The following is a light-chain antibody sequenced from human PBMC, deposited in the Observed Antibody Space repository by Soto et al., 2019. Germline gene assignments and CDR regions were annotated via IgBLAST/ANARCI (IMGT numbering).Light chain of an antibody. J-gene: IGKJ1*01. CDR3: QRYGSSLWT. CDR2: GAS. V-gene: IGKV3-20*01. CDR1: QSVTSDY. Sequence: EIVLTQSPGTLSLSPGERATLSCRASQSVTSDYLAWYQQKPGQAPRLLIYGASSRATGIPDRFSGSGSGTDFTLTISRLEPQEFAVYYCQRYGSSLWTFGQGTKVEIK.